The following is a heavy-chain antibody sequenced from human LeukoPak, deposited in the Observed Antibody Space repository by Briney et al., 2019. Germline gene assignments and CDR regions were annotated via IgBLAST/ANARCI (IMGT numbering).Heavy chain of an antibody. CDR2: IIPIFGTA. CDR1: GGTFSSYA. V-gene: IGHV1-69*05. Sequence: SVKVSCKASGGTFSSYAISWVRQAPGQGLEWMGGIIPIFGTANYAQKFQGRVTITTDESTSTAYMELSSLRSEDTAVYYCARGEIAAADNYYYYMDVWGKGTTVTVSS. CDR3: ARGEIAAADNYYYYMDV. J-gene: IGHJ6*03. D-gene: IGHD6-13*01.